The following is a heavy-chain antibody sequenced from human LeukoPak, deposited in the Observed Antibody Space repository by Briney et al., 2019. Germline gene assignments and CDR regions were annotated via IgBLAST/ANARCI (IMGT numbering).Heavy chain of an antibody. CDR2: INHSGST. D-gene: IGHD5-12*01. CDR1: GGSFSGYY. Sequence: KSSENLSLTRAVYGGSFSGYYWSWIRQPPGKGLEWIGEINHSGSTNYNPSLTSRVTISVDTSKNQFSLKLISVTAADTAVYYCARGVATENDAFDIWGQGTMVTVSS. J-gene: IGHJ3*02. CDR3: ARGVATENDAFDI. V-gene: IGHV4-34*01.